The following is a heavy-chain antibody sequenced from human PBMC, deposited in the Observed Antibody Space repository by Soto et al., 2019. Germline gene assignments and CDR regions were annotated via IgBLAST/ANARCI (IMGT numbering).Heavy chain of an antibody. CDR2: SSGRDGNI. CDR1: GFTFSDSF. J-gene: IGHJ6*03. CDR3: AGDQGPNYMAV. V-gene: IGHV3-11*01. Sequence: QVQLVESGGGLVKPGGSLRLSCAASGFTFSDSFMSWSRQTPGKGLERLLYSSGRDGNIYYADSVRGRFPIARDHAKNSVYLQMNSLRAEDTAVYYCAGDQGPNYMAVWGKGTTVTVS.